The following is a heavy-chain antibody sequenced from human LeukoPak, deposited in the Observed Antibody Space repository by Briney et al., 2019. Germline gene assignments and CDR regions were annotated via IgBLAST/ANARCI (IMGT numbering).Heavy chain of an antibody. Sequence: GGSLRLSCAASGFTVSSNDMSWVRQAPGKGLECISVIYSGGSTDYADSVKGRLAISRDNSKNTLYLQMNSLRAEDTAVYYCARVVDHDYGDYYLDYWGQGTLVTVSS. J-gene: IGHJ4*02. D-gene: IGHD4-17*01. CDR3: ARVVDHDYGDYYLDY. CDR2: IYSGGST. CDR1: GFTVSSND. V-gene: IGHV3-53*01.